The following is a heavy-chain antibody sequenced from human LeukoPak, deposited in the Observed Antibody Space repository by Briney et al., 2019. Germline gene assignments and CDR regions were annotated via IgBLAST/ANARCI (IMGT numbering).Heavy chain of an antibody. Sequence: GGSLRLSCAASGFTVSSNYMSWVRQAPGKGLEWVSVIYSGGSTYYADSVKGRFTISRDNSKNALYLQMNSLRAEDTAVYYCARGVGSGSRLRAGDYWGQGTLVTVSS. CDR2: IYSGGST. V-gene: IGHV3-53*01. CDR1: GFTVSSNY. J-gene: IGHJ4*02. CDR3: ARGVGSGSRLRAGDY. D-gene: IGHD1-26*01.